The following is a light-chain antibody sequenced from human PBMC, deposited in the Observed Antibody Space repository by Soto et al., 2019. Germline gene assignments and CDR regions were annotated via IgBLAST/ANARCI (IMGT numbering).Light chain of an antibody. CDR1: ESVPRN. V-gene: IGKV3-15*01. CDR2: YAS. Sequence: EMVMTQSPATLYVSPGERDTLSCRASESVPRNLAWYKQKPGQGPSLLIYYASTRATGVPDRFTGSGSGTEFTLTISSLQSEDFGVYHCQHYSNWPPTFGPGTKVEIK. CDR3: QHYSNWPPT. J-gene: IGKJ3*01.